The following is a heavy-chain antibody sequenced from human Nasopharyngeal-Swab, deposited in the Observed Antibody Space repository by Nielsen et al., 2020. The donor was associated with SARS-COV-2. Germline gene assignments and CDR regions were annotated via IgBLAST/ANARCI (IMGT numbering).Heavy chain of an antibody. J-gene: IGHJ4*02. V-gene: IGHV4-34*01. CDR2: INHIGGT. D-gene: IGHD4-17*01. CDR3: ARGRYYGDYDY. CDR1: GGSFTTYF. Sequence: SETLSLTCAVYGGSFTTYFWIWIRQPPGKGLEWIGKINHIGGTNYNTYNPSLNSRVTISLATSKNQFSLTLTSVTAADTAIYFCARGRYYGDYDYWGQGALVTVSS.